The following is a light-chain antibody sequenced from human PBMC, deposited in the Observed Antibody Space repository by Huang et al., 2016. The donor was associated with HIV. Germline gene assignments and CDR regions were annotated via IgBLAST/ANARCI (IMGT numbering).Light chain of an antibody. V-gene: IGKV4-1*01. Sequence: DIVMTQSPDSLSVSPGERATIDCKSSQSLLYSLNNKNYLAWFQQKPGRPPKLLLDWSSTRESGIPERFSGSGSGTDFTLTINNLQPEDVATYYCQQYYQNPQTFGQGT. CDR3: QQYYQNPQT. CDR1: QSLLYSLNNKNY. CDR2: WSS. J-gene: IGKJ5*01.